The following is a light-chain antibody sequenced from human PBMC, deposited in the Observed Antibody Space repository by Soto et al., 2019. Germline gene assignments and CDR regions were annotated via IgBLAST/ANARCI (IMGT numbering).Light chain of an antibody. CDR2: GVT. CDR3: FSHRGGDSHV. Sequence: VLTQPASVSGSPGQSITISCTGTSSDVGAYNYVSWYQQYPGKAPKLMIYGVTNRPSGVSNRFSGSKTGNTASLTISGLQAEDEADYYCFSHRGGDSHVFGTGTKVTVL. V-gene: IGLV2-14*01. J-gene: IGLJ1*01. CDR1: SSDVGAYNY.